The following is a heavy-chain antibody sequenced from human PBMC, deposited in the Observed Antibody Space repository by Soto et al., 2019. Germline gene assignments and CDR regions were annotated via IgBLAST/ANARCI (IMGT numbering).Heavy chain of an antibody. CDR3: SRDFGSMNYYHSSGYYDAHHDAFDI. V-gene: IGHV1-18*01. Sequence: ASVKVSCKASGYTFTSYGISWVRQAPGQGLEWMGWISAYNGNTNYAQKLQGRVTMTTDTSTSTAYTELRSLRSDDTSVYYCSRDFGSMNYYHSSGYYDAHHDAFDIWGQGTMVTVSS. CDR1: GYTFTSYG. CDR2: ISAYNGNT. J-gene: IGHJ3*02. D-gene: IGHD3-22*01.